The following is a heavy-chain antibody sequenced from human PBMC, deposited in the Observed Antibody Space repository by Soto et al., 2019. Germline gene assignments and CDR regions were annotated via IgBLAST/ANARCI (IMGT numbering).Heavy chain of an antibody. CDR2: IWYDGTNK. J-gene: IGHJ4*02. CDR3: ATDGPRIAVAGTYPDH. Sequence: GGSLRLSCAASGFTFSTYGMHWVRQAPGKGLEWLAIIWYDGTNKFYADSVKGRFTVSRDNYKNTLYLQMNGLRAEDTAIYYCATDGPRIAVAGTYPDHWGQGTLVTVSS. CDR1: GFTFSTYG. D-gene: IGHD6-19*01. V-gene: IGHV3-33*01.